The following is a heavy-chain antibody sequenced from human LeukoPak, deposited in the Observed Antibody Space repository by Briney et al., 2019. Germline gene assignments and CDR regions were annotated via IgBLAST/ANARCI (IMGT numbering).Heavy chain of an antibody. J-gene: IGHJ4*02. V-gene: IGHV5-51*01. CDR3: ARRVPTSATRVFDY. D-gene: IGHD2-15*01. CDR1: GYTFTHYW. Sequence: GESLKISCKASGYTFTHYWIGWVRQMPGKGQEWMGIIYPSDSDTKYSPSFQGQVTISADKSITTAYLQWSSLKASDSAMYYCARRVPTSATRVFDYWGQGTLVTVSS. CDR2: IYPSDSDT.